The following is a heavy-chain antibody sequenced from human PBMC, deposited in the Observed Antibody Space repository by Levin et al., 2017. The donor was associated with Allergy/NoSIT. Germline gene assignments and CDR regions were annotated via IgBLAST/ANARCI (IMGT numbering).Heavy chain of an antibody. CDR1: GSTFRSYA. CDR2: ISGSGGST. V-gene: IGHV3-23*01. CDR3: AKAVGIVVVPAATDY. J-gene: IGHJ4*02. Sequence: PGGSLRLSCAASGSTFRSYAMSWVRQAPGYGLEWSSSISGSGGSTYYADSVKGRFTISRDNSKNTLYLQMNSLRAEDTAVYYCAKAVGIVVVPAATDYWGQGTLVTVSS. D-gene: IGHD2-2*01.